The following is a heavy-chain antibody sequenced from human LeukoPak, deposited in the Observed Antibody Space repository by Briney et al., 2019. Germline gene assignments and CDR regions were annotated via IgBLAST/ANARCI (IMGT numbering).Heavy chain of an antibody. V-gene: IGHV4-39*01. CDR3: ARLPVGVWGSYRYRYFDY. CDR2: IYYSGST. D-gene: IGHD3-16*02. J-gene: IGHJ4*02. Sequence: SETLSLTRTVSGGSISSSSYYWGWIRQPPGKGLEWIGSIYYSGSTYYNPSLKSRVTISVDTSKNQCSLKLSSVTAADTAVYYCARLPVGVWGSYRYRYFDYWGQGTLVTVS. CDR1: GGSISSSSYY.